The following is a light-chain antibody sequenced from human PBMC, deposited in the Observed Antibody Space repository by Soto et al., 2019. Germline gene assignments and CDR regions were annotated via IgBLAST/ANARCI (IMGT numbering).Light chain of an antibody. CDR1: QDVSNY. Sequence: DIQMTQSPSSLAASVGDRVTITCQASQDVSNYLNWYQQKPGRAPKLLIYKASSLESGVPSRFSGSGSGTEFTLTISSLQPDDFATYYCQQYNSQWTFGQGTKVDIK. CDR3: QQYNSQWT. CDR2: KAS. J-gene: IGKJ1*01. V-gene: IGKV1-5*03.